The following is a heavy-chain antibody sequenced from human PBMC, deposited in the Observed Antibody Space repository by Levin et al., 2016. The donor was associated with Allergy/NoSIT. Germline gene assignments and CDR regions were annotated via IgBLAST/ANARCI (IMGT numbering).Heavy chain of an antibody. D-gene: IGHD6-6*01. CDR3: ARDEGLGSSFVWFDP. J-gene: IGHJ5*02. CDR2: IYDTGNT. V-gene: IGHV4-59*01. Sequence: WIRQPPGKGLEWIGYIYDTGNTNYNPSLKSRVTISVDTSKNQFYLKLTSVTAADTAVYYCARDEGLGSSFVWFDPWGQGTLVTVSS.